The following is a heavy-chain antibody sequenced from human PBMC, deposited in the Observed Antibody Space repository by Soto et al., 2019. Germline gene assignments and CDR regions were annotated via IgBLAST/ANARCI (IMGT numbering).Heavy chain of an antibody. CDR2: MNPNSGNT. Sequence: ASVKVSCKASGYTFTSYDINWVRQATGQGLEWMGWMNPNSGNTGYAQKFQGRVTMTRNTSISTAYMELSSLRSEDTAVYYCASGLSFLWQSEYYFDYWGQGTLVTVSS. CDR3: ASGLSFLWQSEYYFDY. CDR1: GYTFTSYD. D-gene: IGHD6-19*01. V-gene: IGHV1-8*01. J-gene: IGHJ4*02.